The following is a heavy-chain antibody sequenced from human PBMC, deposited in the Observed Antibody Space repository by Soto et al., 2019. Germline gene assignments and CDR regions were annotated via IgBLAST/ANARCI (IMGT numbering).Heavy chain of an antibody. D-gene: IGHD6-13*01. Sequence: ASETLSLTCAVYGGSFSGYYWSWIRQPPGKGLEWIGEINHSGSTNYNPSLKSRVTISVDTSKNQFSLKLSSVTAADTAVYYCATGRGIEADGRFSVDWSMDVWGQGTTVTVSS. J-gene: IGHJ6*02. CDR3: ATGRGIEADGRFSVDWSMDV. CDR1: GGSFSGYY. CDR2: INHSGST. V-gene: IGHV4-34*01.